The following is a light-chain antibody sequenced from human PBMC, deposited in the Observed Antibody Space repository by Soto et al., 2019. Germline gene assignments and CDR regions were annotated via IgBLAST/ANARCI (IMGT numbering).Light chain of an antibody. Sequence: DIQMTQSPSTLSASIGDRVTITCRASQSISSWLAWYQQKPGKAPKLLIYKASSLESGVPSRFSGSGSGTEFTLTISSLQPDDYANYYCQEYNSHSRYTFGQGTKLQIK. J-gene: IGKJ2*01. CDR3: QEYNSHSRYT. CDR2: KAS. CDR1: QSISSW. V-gene: IGKV1-5*03.